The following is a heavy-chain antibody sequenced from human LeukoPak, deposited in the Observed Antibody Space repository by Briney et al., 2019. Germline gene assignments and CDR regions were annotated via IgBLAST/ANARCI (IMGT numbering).Heavy chain of an antibody. CDR2: ISGSGGST. V-gene: IGHV3-23*01. J-gene: IGHJ4*02. Sequence: GGSLRLSCAASGFTFSSYAMSWVRQAPGKGLEWVSAISGSGGSTYYADSVKGRFTISRDNSKNTLYLQMNSLRAEDTAVYYCAKVEQQLVMEYSFDYRGQGTLVTVSS. CDR3: AKVEQQLVMEYSFDY. CDR1: GFTFSSYA. D-gene: IGHD6-13*01.